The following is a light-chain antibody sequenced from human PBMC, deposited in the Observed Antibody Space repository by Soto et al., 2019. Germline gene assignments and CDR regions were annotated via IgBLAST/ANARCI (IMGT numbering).Light chain of an antibody. CDR3: GRWDSRLSTYV. J-gene: IGLJ1*01. Sequence: SVLTRPPSVSAAPGRQVTISCSRSSSNIGNDYVSWYQQLPGTAPKLLIYDNNKRAAGIPDRFSGSESGTSATLGITGLQTGDEADYYCGRWDSRLSTYVFGTGTKVTVL. V-gene: IGLV1-51*01. CDR1: SSNIGNDY. CDR2: DNN.